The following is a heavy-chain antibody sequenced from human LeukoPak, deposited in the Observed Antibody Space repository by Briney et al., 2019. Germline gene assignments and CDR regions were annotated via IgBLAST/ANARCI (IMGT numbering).Heavy chain of an antibody. D-gene: IGHD3-3*01. CDR2: ISGSGGST. CDR3: AKATHSTHYDFWSGYYSPFDY. CDR1: GFTFSSYA. Sequence: PGGSLRLSCAASGFTFSSYAMSWVRQAPGKGLEWVSAISGSGGSTYYADSVKGRFTISRDNSKNTLYLQMNSLRAEDTAVYYCAKATHSTHYDFWSGYYSPFDYWGQGTLVTVSS. J-gene: IGHJ4*02. V-gene: IGHV3-23*01.